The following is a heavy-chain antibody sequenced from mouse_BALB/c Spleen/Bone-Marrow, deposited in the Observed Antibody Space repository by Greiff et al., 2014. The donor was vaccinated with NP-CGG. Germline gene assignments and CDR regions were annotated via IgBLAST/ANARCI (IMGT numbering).Heavy chain of an antibody. CDR3: ARGNYGNYVDYFDY. CDR1: GFTFSSYG. J-gene: IGHJ2*01. CDR2: INSNGGRT. V-gene: IGHV5-6-3*01. Sequence: EVKLVESGGGLVQPGGSPKLSCAASGFTFSSYGMSWVRQTPDKRLELVASINSNGGRTYYPDSVKGRFTISRDNAKNTLSLQMSSLKSEDTAMYYCARGNYGNYVDYFDYWGQGTTLTVSS. D-gene: IGHD2-1*01.